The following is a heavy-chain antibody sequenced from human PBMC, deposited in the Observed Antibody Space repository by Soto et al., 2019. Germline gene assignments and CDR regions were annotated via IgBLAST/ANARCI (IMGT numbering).Heavy chain of an antibody. CDR2: IISILGIA. Sequence: QVQLVQSGAEVTKPGSSVKVSCKASGGTFSSYTISWVRQAPGQGLEWMGRIISILGIANYAQKFQGRVTITADKATSTAYMELSSLRSEDTAVYYCARSGSRDCSGGSCYSNNWFDPWGQGTLVTVSS. CDR1: GGTFSSYT. V-gene: IGHV1-69*02. J-gene: IGHJ5*02. D-gene: IGHD2-15*01. CDR3: ARSGSRDCSGGSCYSNNWFDP.